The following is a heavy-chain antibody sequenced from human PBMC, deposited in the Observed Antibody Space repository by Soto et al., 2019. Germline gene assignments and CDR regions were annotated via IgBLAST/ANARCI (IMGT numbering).Heavy chain of an antibody. CDR3: ARDLLGLGDYDSSGYTWKWFDP. CDR1: GFTFSSYG. D-gene: IGHD3-22*01. Sequence: GGSLRLSCAASGFTFSSYGMHWVRQAPGKGLEWVAVIWYDGSNKYYADSVKGRFTISRDNSKNTLYLQMNSLRAEDTAVYYCARDLLGLGDYDSSGYTWKWFDPWGPGTLVTVSS. V-gene: IGHV3-33*01. J-gene: IGHJ5*02. CDR2: IWYDGSNK.